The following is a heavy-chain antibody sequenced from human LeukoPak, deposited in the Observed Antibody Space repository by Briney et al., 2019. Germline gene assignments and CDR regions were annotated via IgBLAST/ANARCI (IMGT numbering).Heavy chain of an antibody. CDR1: GYSFTSYW. Sequence: GESLKISCKGSGYSFTSYWIGWVRQMPGKGLEWMGIIYPGDSDTRYSPAFQGQVTISADKSINTAYLQWSSLKASDSATYYCARPAADSPDSWGQGTLVTVSS. V-gene: IGHV5-51*01. CDR3: ARPAADSPDS. D-gene: IGHD5-18*01. CDR2: IYPGDSDT. J-gene: IGHJ5*01.